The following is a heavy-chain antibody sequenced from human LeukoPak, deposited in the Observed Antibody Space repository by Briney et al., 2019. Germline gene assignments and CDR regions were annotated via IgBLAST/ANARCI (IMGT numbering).Heavy chain of an antibody. V-gene: IGHV1-69*05. J-gene: IGHJ4*02. D-gene: IGHD6-6*01. CDR1: GGTFSSYA. CDR2: IIPIFGTA. Sequence: ASVKVSCKASGGTFSSYAISWVRQAPGQGLEWMGGIIPIFGTANYAQKFQGRATITTDESTSTAYMELSSLRSEDTAVYYCARSGIAARSLDYWGQGTLVTVSS. CDR3: ARSGIAARSLDY.